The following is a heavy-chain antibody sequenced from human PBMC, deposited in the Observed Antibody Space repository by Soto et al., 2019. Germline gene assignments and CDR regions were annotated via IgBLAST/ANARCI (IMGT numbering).Heavy chain of an antibody. CDR1: GGTFSSYA. V-gene: IGHV1-69*12. Sequence: QVQLVQSGAEVKKPGSSVKVSCKASGGTFSSYAISWVRQAPGQGLEWMGGIIPIFGTANYAQKFQGRVTITADESTSTSEMELRSLRSEDTAVYYCARGGGRYDDSSGYSGYWGQGTLVTVSS. J-gene: IGHJ4*02. CDR3: ARGGGRYDDSSGYSGY. D-gene: IGHD3-22*01. CDR2: IIPIFGTA.